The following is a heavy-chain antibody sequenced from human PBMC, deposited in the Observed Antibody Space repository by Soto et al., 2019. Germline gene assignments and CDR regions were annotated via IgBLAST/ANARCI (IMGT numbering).Heavy chain of an antibody. CDR3: ATTGGSSSSAYYYGIDV. J-gene: IGHJ6*02. V-gene: IGHV1-3*01. CDR2: INAGNGNT. Sequence: ASVKVSCKASGYTFTSYAMHWVRQAPGQRLEWMGWINAGNGNTKYSQKFQGRVTMTEDTSTDTAYMELSSLRSEDTAVYYCATTGGSSSSAYYYGIDVWGQGTTVTVSS. D-gene: IGHD6-6*01. CDR1: GYTFTSYA.